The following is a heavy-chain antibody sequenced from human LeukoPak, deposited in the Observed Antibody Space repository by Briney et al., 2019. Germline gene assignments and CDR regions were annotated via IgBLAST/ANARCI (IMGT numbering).Heavy chain of an antibody. Sequence: SQTLSLTCAVSGGSISSGGYSWSWIRQPPGKGLEWIGYIYHSGSTYYNPSPKSRVTISVDRSKNQFSLKLSSVTAADTAVYYCARGPVNDILTGYYVFDYWGQGTLVTVSS. J-gene: IGHJ4*02. CDR2: IYHSGST. D-gene: IGHD3-9*01. CDR1: GGSISSGGYS. V-gene: IGHV4-30-2*01. CDR3: ARGPVNDILTGYYVFDY.